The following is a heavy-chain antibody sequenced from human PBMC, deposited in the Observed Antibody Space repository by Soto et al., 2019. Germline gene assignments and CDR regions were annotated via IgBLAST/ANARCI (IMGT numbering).Heavy chain of an antibody. CDR2: INPNRGGT. CDR3: ARAWLDAFDI. J-gene: IGHJ3*02. CDR1: GYTFTGYY. Sequence: SSVKVSCKASGYTFTGYYMHWVRQAPGQGLEWMGWINPNRGGTNYAQTFQGWVTMTRDTSISPAYMELSRLRSDDTAVYYCARAWLDAFDIWGQGTMVTVSS. V-gene: IGHV1-2*04. D-gene: IGHD5-12*01.